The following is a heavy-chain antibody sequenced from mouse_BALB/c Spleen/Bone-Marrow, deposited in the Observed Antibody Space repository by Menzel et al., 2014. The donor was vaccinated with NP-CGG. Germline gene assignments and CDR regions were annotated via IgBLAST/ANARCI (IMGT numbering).Heavy chain of an antibody. V-gene: IGHV1-80*01. CDR2: IYPGDGDT. CDR1: GYVFXTYW. CDR3: ARGGISVDY. Sequence: VKLMESGAELVRPGSSVKISCESSGYVFXTYWINWVKQRPGQGLEWIGQIYPGDGDTDYNGKFKDKATLTADKSSNTAHMQLSSLTSEDSAVYFCARGGISVDYWGQGTTLTVSS. J-gene: IGHJ2*01.